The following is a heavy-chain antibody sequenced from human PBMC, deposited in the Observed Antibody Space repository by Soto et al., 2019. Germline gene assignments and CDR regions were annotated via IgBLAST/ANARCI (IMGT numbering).Heavy chain of an antibody. CDR1: GFTFSSYG. V-gene: IGHV3-33*01. D-gene: IGHD6-19*01. Sequence: QVQLVESGGGVVQPGRSLRLSCAASGFTFSSYGMHWVRQAPGKGLEWVAVIWYDGSNKYYADSVKGRFTISRDNSKNTLYLQMYSLRAEDTAVYYCARGGAVAAHFDYWGQGTLVTVSS. CDR2: IWYDGSNK. J-gene: IGHJ4*02. CDR3: ARGGAVAAHFDY.